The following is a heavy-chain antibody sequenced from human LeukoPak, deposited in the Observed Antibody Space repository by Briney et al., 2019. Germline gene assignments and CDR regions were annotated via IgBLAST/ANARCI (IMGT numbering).Heavy chain of an antibody. J-gene: IGHJ4*02. CDR2: ISYDGSNK. V-gene: IGHV3-30-3*01. CDR3: ARDSSWCFDY. D-gene: IGHD6-13*01. Sequence: PGGSLRLSCAASGFTFSSYAMHWVRQAPGKGLEWVAVISYDGSNKYYADSVKGRFTISRDNSKNTLYLQMNSLRAEDTAVYYCARDSSWCFDYWGQGTLVTVSS. CDR1: GFTFSSYA.